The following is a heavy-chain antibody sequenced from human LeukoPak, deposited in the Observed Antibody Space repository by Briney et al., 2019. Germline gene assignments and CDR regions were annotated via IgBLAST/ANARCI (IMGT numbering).Heavy chain of an antibody. CDR3: TRRSAATTGYTF. V-gene: IGHV1-2*02. D-gene: IGHD2-2*02. J-gene: IGHJ4*02. CDR2: INPNTGVT. Sequence: GASVKVSCKASGYTFTGFYMHWVRQAPGQGLEWVGLINPNTGVTDYAQKFQGRVTMTTDTSISTAYTELSSLRSDDTAVYYCTRRSAATTGYTFWGQGTLVIVSS. CDR1: GYTFTGFY.